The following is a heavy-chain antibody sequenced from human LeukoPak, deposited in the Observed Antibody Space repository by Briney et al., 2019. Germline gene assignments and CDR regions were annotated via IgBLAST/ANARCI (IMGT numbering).Heavy chain of an antibody. CDR3: ARAMVGSSGSRVI. CDR1: GFTFSSYW. D-gene: IGHD3-22*01. J-gene: IGHJ3*02. V-gene: IGHV3-7*01. Sequence: PGGSLRLSCAASGFTFSSYWMSWVRQAPGKGLEWVANIKQDGSEKYYVDSMKGRFTISRDNAKNSLYLQMNSLRAEDTAVYYCARAMVGSSGSRVIWGQGTMVTVSS. CDR2: IKQDGSEK.